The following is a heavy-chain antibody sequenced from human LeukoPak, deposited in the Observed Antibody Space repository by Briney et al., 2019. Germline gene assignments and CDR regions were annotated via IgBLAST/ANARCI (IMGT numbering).Heavy chain of an antibody. Sequence: SETLSLTCAVYGGSFSGYYWSWIRQPPGKGLEWIGEINHSGSTNYNPSLKSRVTISVDTSKNQFSLKLSSVTAADTAVYYCAIAPIFAFDYWGQGTLVTVPS. D-gene: IGHD3-3*01. CDR1: GGSFSGYY. CDR2: INHSGST. J-gene: IGHJ4*02. CDR3: AIAPIFAFDY. V-gene: IGHV4-34*01.